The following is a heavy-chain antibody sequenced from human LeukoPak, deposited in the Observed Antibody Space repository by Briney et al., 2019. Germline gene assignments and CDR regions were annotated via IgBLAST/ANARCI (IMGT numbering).Heavy chain of an antibody. J-gene: IGHJ4*02. D-gene: IGHD5-12*01. CDR3: ATRRIAALIVATMESRYDY. V-gene: IGHV3-23*01. CDR2: VSGGGGSK. CDR1: GFTFSSYA. Sequence: GGSLRLSCAASGFTFSSYALSWVRQAPGKGLECVSAVSGGGGSKYYADSVKGRFTISRDNSKNTLYLQMNGLRAEDTAVYYCATRRIAALIVATMESRYDYWGQGTLVAVSS.